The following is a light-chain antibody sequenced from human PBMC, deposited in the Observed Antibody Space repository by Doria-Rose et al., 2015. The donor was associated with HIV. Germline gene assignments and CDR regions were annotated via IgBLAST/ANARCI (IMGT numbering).Light chain of an antibody. CDR2: DGS. CDR1: QSFSSTY. J-gene: IGKJ1*01. Sequence: TQSPGTLSLSPGERATLSCRASQSFSSTYLAWYQQKPGQAPSLLIYDGSTRATGIPDRFSASGSGADFTLTINRLEPEDFAPYYCHQYGTSWTFGQRTKVEI. CDR3: HQYGTSWT. V-gene: IGKV3-20*01.